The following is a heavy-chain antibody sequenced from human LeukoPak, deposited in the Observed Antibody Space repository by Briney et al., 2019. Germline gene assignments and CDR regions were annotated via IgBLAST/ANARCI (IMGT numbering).Heavy chain of an antibody. D-gene: IGHD3-10*01. V-gene: IGHV1-8*01. CDR2: MNPNSGNT. CDR3: ARAGRITMVRGVIIKVPYYYYYMDV. CDR1: GYTFTSYG. J-gene: IGHJ6*03. Sequence: GASVKVSCKASGYTFTSYGISWVRQAPGQGREWMGWMNPNSGNTGYAQKFQGRVTMTRNPSISTAYMELSSLRSEDTAVYYCARAGRITMVRGVIIKVPYYYYYMDVWGKGTTVTVSS.